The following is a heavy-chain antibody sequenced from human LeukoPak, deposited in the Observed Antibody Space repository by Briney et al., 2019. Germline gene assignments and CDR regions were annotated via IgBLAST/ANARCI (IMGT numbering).Heavy chain of an antibody. V-gene: IGHV3-49*03. Sequence: AGRSLRLSCTASGFTFGDYAMSWFRQAPGKGLEWVGFIRRKAYGGITEYAASVKGRFTISRDESKSIAYLQMNSLKTDDTAVYYCTRTLPYGISYYYDSSGYMADYWGQGTLVTVSS. CDR1: GFTFGDYA. CDR3: TRTLPYGISYYYDSSGYMADY. J-gene: IGHJ4*02. D-gene: IGHD3-22*01. CDR2: IRRKAYGGIT.